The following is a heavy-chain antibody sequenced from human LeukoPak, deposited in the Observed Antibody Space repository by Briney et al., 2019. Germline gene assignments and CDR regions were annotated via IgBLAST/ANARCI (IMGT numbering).Heavy chain of an antibody. CDR2: IYYSGST. J-gene: IGHJ6*02. V-gene: IGHV4-39*01. D-gene: IGHD5-18*01. CDR3: ARLDGYSYGRDYYYYGMDV. CDR1: GGSVNRGNYY. Sequence: SETLSLTCTVSGGSVNRGNYYWGWIRQPPGRGLEWIGSIYYSGSTYYNPSLKSRVTISVDTSKNQFSLKLSSVTAADTAVYYCARLDGYSYGRDYYYYGMDVWGQGTTVTVSS.